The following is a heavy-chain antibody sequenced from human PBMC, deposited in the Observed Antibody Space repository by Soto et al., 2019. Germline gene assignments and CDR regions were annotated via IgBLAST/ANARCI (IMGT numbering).Heavy chain of an antibody. CDR1: GYTFTSYA. J-gene: IGHJ5*02. V-gene: IGHV1-3*05. CDR3: ARDLGYSSGWT. Sequence: QVQLVQSGAEEKKPGASVKVSCKASGYTFTSYAMHWVRQAPGQRLEWMGWINAGNGNTKYSQKFQGRGNITRDTAERTAYSELSSLSSEDTAVYYCARDLGYSSGWTWGQGTLVTVSS. D-gene: IGHD6-19*01. CDR2: INAGNGNT.